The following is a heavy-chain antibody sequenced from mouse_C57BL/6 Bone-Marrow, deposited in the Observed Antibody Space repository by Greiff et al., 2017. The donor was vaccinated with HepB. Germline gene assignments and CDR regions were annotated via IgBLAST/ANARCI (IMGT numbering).Heavy chain of an antibody. Sequence: VQLQQSGAELARPGASVKLSCKASGYTFTSYGISWVKQRTGQGLEWIGEIYPRSGNTYYNEKFKGKATVTADKSSSTAYMKLSSLESEDSAVYSGERSDYCGSSGYWGQGTTLTVSS. V-gene: IGHV1-81*01. CDR2: IYPRSGNT. CDR3: ERSDYCGSSGY. J-gene: IGHJ2*01. CDR1: GYTFTSYG. D-gene: IGHD1-1*01.